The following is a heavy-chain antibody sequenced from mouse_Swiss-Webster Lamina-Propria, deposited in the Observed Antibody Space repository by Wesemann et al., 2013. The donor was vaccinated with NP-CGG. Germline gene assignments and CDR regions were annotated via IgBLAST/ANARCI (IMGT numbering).Heavy chain of an antibody. J-gene: IGHJ2*01. CDR2: INPSNGGT. Sequence: QVQLQQPGAELVKPGASVKLSCKASGYTFTSYYMYWVKQRPGQGLEWIGEINPSNGGTNFNEKFKSKATLTVDKSSSTAYMQLSSLTSEDSAVYYCTRLDRYDYLDYWGQGTTLTVSS. D-gene: IGHD2-14*01. CDR1: GYTFTSYY. V-gene: IGHV1S81*02. CDR3: TRLDRYDYLDY.